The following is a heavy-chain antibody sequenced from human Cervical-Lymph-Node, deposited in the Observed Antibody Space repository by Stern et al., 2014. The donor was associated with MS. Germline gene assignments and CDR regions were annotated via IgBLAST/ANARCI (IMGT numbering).Heavy chain of an antibody. V-gene: IGHV6-1*01. CDR2: TYYRSKWYN. CDR1: GDSVSSNSAA. D-gene: IGHD2-15*01. J-gene: IGHJ5*02. Sequence: QVQLQQSGPGLVKPSQTLSLTCAISGDSVSSNSAAWNWIRQSPSRGLEWLGRTYYRSKWYNDYAVSVKSRITINPDTSKNQFSLQLNSVTPEDTAVYYCARDRVVLAATPTRNWFDPWGQGTLVTVSS. CDR3: ARDRVVLAATPTRNWFDP.